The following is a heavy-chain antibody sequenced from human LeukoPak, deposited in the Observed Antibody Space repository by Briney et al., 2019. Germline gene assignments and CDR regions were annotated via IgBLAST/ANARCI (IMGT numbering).Heavy chain of an antibody. Sequence: GGSLRLSCAASGFTVSSNYMSWVRQAPGKGLEWVSVIYSGGSTYYADSVKGRFTISRDSSKNTLYLQMNSLRAEDTAVYYCARSLWFGELLFLYDYWGQGTLVTVSS. CDR2: IYSGGST. CDR1: GFTVSSNY. V-gene: IGHV3-53*01. D-gene: IGHD3-10*01. J-gene: IGHJ4*02. CDR3: ARSLWFGELLFLYDY.